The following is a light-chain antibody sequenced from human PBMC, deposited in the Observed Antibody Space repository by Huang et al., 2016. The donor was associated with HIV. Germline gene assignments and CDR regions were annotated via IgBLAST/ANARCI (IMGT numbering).Light chain of an antibody. CDR1: QTVLYPSNNDNY. V-gene: IGKV4-1*01. CDR3: QQYYSTPYT. Sequence: DIVMTQSPHSLTVSLCERATINCNFSQTVLYPSNNDNYLAWYQQKPGHPPKLLIYWASTQESGVPKRFSGSGSGTDFTLTISSLQAEDVAVYYCQQYYSTPYTFGQGTKLEIK. J-gene: IGKJ2*01. CDR2: WAS.